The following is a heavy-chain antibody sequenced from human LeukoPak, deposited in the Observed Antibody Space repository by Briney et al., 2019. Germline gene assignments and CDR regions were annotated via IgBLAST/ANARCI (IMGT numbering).Heavy chain of an antibody. CDR1: GFTVSTNY. Sequence: GGSLRLSCAASGFTVSTNYMNWVRQAPGKGLEWVSVIYSGGATHYADSVRGRFTISRDNSKNTVYLQMDRLRAEDTAIYYCARADGGWLRQFDHWGQGTLVTVSS. D-gene: IGHD5-12*01. CDR3: ARADGGWLRQFDH. V-gene: IGHV3-53*01. CDR2: IYSGGAT. J-gene: IGHJ4*02.